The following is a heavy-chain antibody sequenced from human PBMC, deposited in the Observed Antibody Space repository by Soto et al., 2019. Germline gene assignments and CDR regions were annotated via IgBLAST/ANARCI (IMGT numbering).Heavy chain of an antibody. D-gene: IGHD1-26*01. J-gene: IGHJ6*03. CDR2: IYYSGST. CDR3: ARPGKGFYYYYYMDV. Sequence: SETLSLTCTVSGGSISSSSYYWGWIRQPPGKGLEWIGTIYYSGSTYHNPSLKSRVTISVDTSKNQFSLKLSSVTAADTAVYYCARPGKGFYYYYYMDVWGKGTTVTVSS. V-gene: IGHV4-39*01. CDR1: GGSISSSSYY.